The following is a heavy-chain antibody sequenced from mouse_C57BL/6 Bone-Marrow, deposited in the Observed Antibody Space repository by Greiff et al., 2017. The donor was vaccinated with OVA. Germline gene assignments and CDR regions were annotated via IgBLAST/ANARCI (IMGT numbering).Heavy chain of an antibody. V-gene: IGHV1-63*01. Sequence: QVQLQQSGAELVRPGTSVKMSCKASGYTFTNYWIGWAKQRPGHGLEWIGDIYPGVGYTNYNEKFKGKATLTADKSSSTAYMQFSSLTSEDSALYYCAYGNAMDYWGQGTSVTVSS. CDR1: GYTFTNYW. CDR3: AYGNAMDY. J-gene: IGHJ4*01. D-gene: IGHD1-1*01. CDR2: IYPGVGYT.